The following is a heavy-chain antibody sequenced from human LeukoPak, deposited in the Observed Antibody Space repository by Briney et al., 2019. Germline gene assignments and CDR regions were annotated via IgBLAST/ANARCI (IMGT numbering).Heavy chain of an antibody. CDR1: GYSFTRYW. Sequence: GESLKISCKGFGYSFTRYWIGWVRQMPGKGLEWVGIIYPGDSDTRYSPSFQGQVTISADKSISTAYLQWSSLKASDTATYYCASYTGYSSGWLDYWGQGTLSPSPQ. CDR2: IYPGDSDT. D-gene: IGHD6-19*01. J-gene: IGHJ4*02. V-gene: IGHV5-51*01. CDR3: ASYTGYSSGWLDY.